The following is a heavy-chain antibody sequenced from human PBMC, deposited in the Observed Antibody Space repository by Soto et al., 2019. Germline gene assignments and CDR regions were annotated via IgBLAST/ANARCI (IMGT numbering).Heavy chain of an antibody. CDR3: ARDPAPSGWFDY. J-gene: IGHJ5*01. Sequence: GVSLRLSCAASGFTFSNYWMHWVRQAPGRGLVWVSRINSDGSSTTFADSVRGRFTISRDNAKNTLYLQMNSLRAEDTAVYYCARDPAPSGWFDYWGQGTQVTVSS. D-gene: IGHD6-19*01. CDR1: GFTFSNYW. V-gene: IGHV3-74*01. CDR2: INSDGSST.